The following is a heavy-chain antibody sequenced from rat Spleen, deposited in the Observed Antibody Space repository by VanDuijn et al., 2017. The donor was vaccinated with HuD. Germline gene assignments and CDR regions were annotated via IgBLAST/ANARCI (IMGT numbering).Heavy chain of an antibody. CDR3: ARGRMYTTDFPYWYFDF. V-gene: IGHV5-25*01. D-gene: IGHD1-6*01. CDR2: ISTSGSRT. J-gene: IGHJ1*01. Sequence: EVQLVESGGGLVQPGRSLKLSCVASGFTFSNYYMAWVRQAPKKGLEWVATISTSGSRTYYPDSVKGRFTISRDNAKSSLYLQMNSLKSEDTATYYCARGRMYTTDFPYWYFDFWGPGTMVTVSS. CDR1: GFTFSNYY.